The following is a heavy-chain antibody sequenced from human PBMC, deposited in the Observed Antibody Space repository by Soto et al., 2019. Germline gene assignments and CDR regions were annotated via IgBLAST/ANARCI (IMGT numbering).Heavy chain of an antibody. CDR3: ARGGYYDSSGSRQRGYFDY. V-gene: IGHV4-34*01. CDR1: GGSFSGYY. J-gene: IGHJ4*02. Sequence: SETLSLTCAVYGGSFSGYYWSWIRQPPGKGLEWIGEINHSGSTNYNPSLKSRVTISVDTSKNQFSLKLSSVTAADTAVYYCARGGYYDSSGSRQRGYFDYWGQGNLVTVSS. D-gene: IGHD3-22*01. CDR2: INHSGST.